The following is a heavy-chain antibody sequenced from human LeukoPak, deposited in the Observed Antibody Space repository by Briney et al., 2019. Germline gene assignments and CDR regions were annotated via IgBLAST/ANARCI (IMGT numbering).Heavy chain of an antibody. CDR1: GFTFANHA. V-gene: IGHV3-30*04. CDR2: ISGDARSE. CDR3: ARVASPFYEPNYFDA. Sequence: GRSLRLSCAASGFTFANHAMHWVRQAPGGGLEWVAVISGDARSEYYADSVKGRFTISRDNFQNTVYLQMNSLRPEDTAVYYCARVASPFYEPNYFDAWGQGNLVTVSS. D-gene: IGHD2/OR15-2a*01. J-gene: IGHJ4*02.